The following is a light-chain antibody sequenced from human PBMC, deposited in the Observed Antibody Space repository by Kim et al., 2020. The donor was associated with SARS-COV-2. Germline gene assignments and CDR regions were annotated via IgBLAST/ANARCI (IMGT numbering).Light chain of an antibody. J-gene: IGLJ2*01. CDR1: RGHSSYA. Sequence: VKLTCTLSRGHSSYAIAWHQQQPEKGPRYLMKLNSDGSHSKGDGIPDRFSGSSSGAERYLTISSLQSEDEADYYCQTWGTGIHVVFGGGTQLTVL. CDR2: LNSDGSH. CDR3: QTWGTGIHVV. V-gene: IGLV4-69*01.